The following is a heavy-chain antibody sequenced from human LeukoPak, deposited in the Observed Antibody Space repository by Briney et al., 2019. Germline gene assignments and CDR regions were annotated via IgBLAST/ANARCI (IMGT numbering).Heavy chain of an antibody. V-gene: IGHV1-8*01. D-gene: IGHD3-9*01. CDR3: ARDLSSDVLRYFDWSQRGFDY. CDR2: MSPNSGNT. J-gene: IGHJ4*02. Sequence: ASVKVSCKASGYTFTSFDINWVRHTGQGLEWMGWMSPNSGNTGYAQKFQGRVSMTRDTSISTAYMELSSLSSEDTAVYSCARDLSSDVLRYFDWSQRGFDYWGQGTLVTVSS. CDR1: GYTFTSFD.